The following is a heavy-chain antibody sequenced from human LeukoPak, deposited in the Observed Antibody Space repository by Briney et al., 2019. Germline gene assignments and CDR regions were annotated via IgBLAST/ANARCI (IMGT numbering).Heavy chain of an antibody. CDR1: GFTFSSYS. J-gene: IGHJ3*02. V-gene: IGHV3-21*01. D-gene: IGHD5-18*01. Sequence: GGSLRLSCAASGFTFSSYSMNWVRQAPGKGLEWVSSISSSSSYIYYADSVKGRFTISRDNAKNSLYLQMNSLRAEDTAVYYCARAEYSFHAFDIWGQGTMVTVSS. CDR2: ISSSSSYI. CDR3: ARAEYSFHAFDI.